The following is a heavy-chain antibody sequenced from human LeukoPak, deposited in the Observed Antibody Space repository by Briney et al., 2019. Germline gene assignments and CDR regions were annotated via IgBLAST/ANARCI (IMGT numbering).Heavy chain of an antibody. V-gene: IGHV4-39*07. D-gene: IGHD3-22*01. Sequence: SETLSLTCTVSGGSISSSSYYWGWIRQPPGKGLEWIGSLYYSGSTYYNPSLKSRVTMSVDTSKNQFSLKMNSATAADTAVYFCARGGPTYYYDSSGYPLDYWGQGTLVNVSS. J-gene: IGHJ4*02. CDR3: ARGGPTYYYDSSGYPLDY. CDR2: LYYSGST. CDR1: GGSISSSSYY.